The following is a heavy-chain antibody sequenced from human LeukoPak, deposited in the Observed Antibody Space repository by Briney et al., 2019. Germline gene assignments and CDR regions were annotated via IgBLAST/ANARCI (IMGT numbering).Heavy chain of an antibody. Sequence: KPGGSLRLSCVASGFTFGDYYMSWIRQAPGKGLEWVSYISSTAITINYADSVKGRFTISRDNVKNLLYLQMNSLRVDDTAVYYCARGRDYAGIAAMYDYWGQGLLVTVSS. CDR3: ARGRDYAGIAAMYDY. CDR2: ISSTAITI. CDR1: GFTFGDYY. J-gene: IGHJ4*02. V-gene: IGHV3-11*01. D-gene: IGHD4-23*01.